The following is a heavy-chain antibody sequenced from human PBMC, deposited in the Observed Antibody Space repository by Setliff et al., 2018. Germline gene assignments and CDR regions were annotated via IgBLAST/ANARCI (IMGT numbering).Heavy chain of an antibody. J-gene: IGHJ4*02. D-gene: IGHD3-22*01. CDR3: ARGPEGSGYIGSLDY. Sequence: SETLSLTCAVYGGSFSGYYWSWIRQPPGKGLEWIGEINHSGSTNYNPSLKSRVTISVDTSKNQLSLKLSSVTAADTAVYYCARGPEGSGYIGSLDYWGQGTLVTVSS. CDR2: INHSGST. V-gene: IGHV4-34*01. CDR1: GGSFSGYY.